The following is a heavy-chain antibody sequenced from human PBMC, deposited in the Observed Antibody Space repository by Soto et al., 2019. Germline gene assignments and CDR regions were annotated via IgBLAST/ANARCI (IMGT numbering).Heavy chain of an antibody. D-gene: IGHD6-6*01. J-gene: IGHJ4*02. CDR3: TRGLASGDY. V-gene: IGHV1-46*03. CDR1: GYMFTNFY. CDR2: INPNGGST. Sequence: QVQLVQPGAEVKKPGASVKFSCKASGYMFTNFYIHWVRQAPGQGLEWIGIINPNGGSTNYAQNFQGRVTMTRDTSPSTVYMDLSSLRSEDTAVYYCTRGLASGDYWGQGTLITVSS.